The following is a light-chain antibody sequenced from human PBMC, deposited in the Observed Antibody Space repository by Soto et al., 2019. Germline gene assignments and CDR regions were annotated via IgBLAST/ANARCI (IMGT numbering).Light chain of an antibody. CDR3: QQYDDTPYT. Sequence: DIVMTQSPDSLAVSLGERATINCKSSQSVLHSSNNKNYLAWYQQKPGQPPKLIIYWASTRESGVADRFSGSGSGTDFTLTISSLQAEDVAVYYCQQYDDTPYTFGQGTKLEIK. J-gene: IGKJ2*01. V-gene: IGKV4-1*01. CDR1: QSVLHSSNNKNY. CDR2: WAS.